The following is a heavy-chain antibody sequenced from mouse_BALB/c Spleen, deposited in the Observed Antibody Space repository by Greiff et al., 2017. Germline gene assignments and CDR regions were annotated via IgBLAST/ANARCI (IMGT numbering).Heavy chain of an antibody. J-gene: IGHJ4*01. CDR2: INPSTGYT. D-gene: IGHD1-1*01. Sequence: QVQLKQSGAELAKPGASVKMSCKASGYTFTSYWMHWVKQRPGQGLEWIGYINPSTGYTEYNQKFKDKATLTADKSSSTAYMQLSSLTSEDSAVYYCASRYYGSSYCAMDYWGQGTSVTVSS. V-gene: IGHV1-7*01. CDR1: GYTFTSYW. CDR3: ASRYYGSSYCAMDY.